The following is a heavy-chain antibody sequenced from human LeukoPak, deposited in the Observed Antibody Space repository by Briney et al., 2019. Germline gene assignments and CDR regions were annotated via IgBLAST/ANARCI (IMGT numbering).Heavy chain of an antibody. Sequence: ASVKVSCKASGGTFSSYAISWVRQAPGQGLEWMGGIIPIFGTANYAQKFQGRVTITADESTSTAYMELSSLRSEDMAVYYCARDLGDAGAFDIWGQGTMVTVSS. D-gene: IGHD3-10*01. CDR2: IIPIFGTA. J-gene: IGHJ3*02. CDR3: ARDLGDAGAFDI. CDR1: GGTFSSYA. V-gene: IGHV1-69*13.